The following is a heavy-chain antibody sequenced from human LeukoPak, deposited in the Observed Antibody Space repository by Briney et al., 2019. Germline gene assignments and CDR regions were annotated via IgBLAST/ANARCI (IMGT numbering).Heavy chain of an antibody. D-gene: IGHD3-22*01. CDR2: IIPILGIA. CDR1: GGTFSSYA. V-gene: IGHV1-69*04. CDR3: ARDYYYDSSGYDSYYFDY. Sequence: SVKVSCKASGGTFSSYAISWVRQAPGQGLEWMGRIIPILGIANYAQKFQGRVTITADKSTSTAYMELSSLRSEDTAVYYCARDYYYDSSGYDSYYFDYWGQGTLVTVSS. J-gene: IGHJ4*02.